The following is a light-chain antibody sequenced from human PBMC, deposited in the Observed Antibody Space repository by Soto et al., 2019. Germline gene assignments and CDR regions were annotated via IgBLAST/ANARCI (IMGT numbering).Light chain of an antibody. J-gene: IGLJ1*01. Sequence: QSALTQAASVSGSPGQSITISCTGTSSDVGGCNYVSWYQQFPGKVPKLLIYNVSNRPSGVSNRFSGSKSGNTASLTISGLQAEDEADYFCTSSTSGSLYVFGTGTKLTVL. CDR3: TSSTSGSLYV. V-gene: IGLV2-14*01. CDR1: SSDVGGCNY. CDR2: NVS.